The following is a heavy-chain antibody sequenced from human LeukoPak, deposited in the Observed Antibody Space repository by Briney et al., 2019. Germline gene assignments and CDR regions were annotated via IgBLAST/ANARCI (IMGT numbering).Heavy chain of an antibody. J-gene: IGHJ4*02. D-gene: IGHD3-22*01. CDR1: GYTFTSYY. Sequence: ASVKVSCKASGYTFTSYYIFWVRQAPGQGLEWMGIINPSTGSTSYSQKFQGRVTMTRDMSTSTVYYCARGVHVRVYDSNPHYGHYWGQGTLVTVSS. V-gene: IGHV1-46*01. CDR2: INPSTGST. CDR3: YGHY.